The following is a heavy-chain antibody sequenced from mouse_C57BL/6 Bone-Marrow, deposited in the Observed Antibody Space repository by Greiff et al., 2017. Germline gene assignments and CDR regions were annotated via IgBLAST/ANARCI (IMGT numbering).Heavy chain of an antibody. Sequence: EVQLVESGEGLVKPGGSLKLSCAASGFTFSSYAMSWVRQTPDKRLEWVATISSGGSYTYYPDSVKGRFTISRDNAKNTLYLQMSSLKSEDTAMYYCARLGLRQFAYWGQGTLVTVSA. CDR2: ISSGGSYT. V-gene: IGHV5-6*01. CDR1: GFTFSSYA. J-gene: IGHJ3*01. CDR3: ARLGLRQFAY. D-gene: IGHD2-4*01.